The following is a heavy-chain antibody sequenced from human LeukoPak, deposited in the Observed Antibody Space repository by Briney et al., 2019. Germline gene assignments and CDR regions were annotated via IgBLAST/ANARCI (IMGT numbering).Heavy chain of an antibody. V-gene: IGHV1-18*01. CDR1: GYTFTDYG. CDR3: ARVGSSGEFDF. Sequence: RASVKVSCKTSGYTFTDYGLTGVRQAPGQGLEWLGWVTGFNGKTTYARRVEDRLILTTNTSTSTGTLDLRGLRADDTAVYYCARVGSSGEFDFWGQGTLVTVSS. D-gene: IGHD3-10*01. J-gene: IGHJ4*02. CDR2: VTGFNGKT.